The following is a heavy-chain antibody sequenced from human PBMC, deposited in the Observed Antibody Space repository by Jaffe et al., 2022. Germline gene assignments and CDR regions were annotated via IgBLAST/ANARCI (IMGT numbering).Heavy chain of an antibody. CDR1: GFTVSSNY. CDR3: ARSPFDSSSYYFDY. J-gene: IGHJ4*02. D-gene: IGHD6-6*01. CDR2: IYSGGST. Sequence: EVQLVETGGGLIQPGGSLRLSCAASGFTVSSNYMSWVRQAPGKGLEWVSVIYSGGSTYYADSVKGRFTISRDNSKNTLYLQMNSLRAEDTAVYYCARSPFDSSSYYFDYWGQGTLVTVSS. V-gene: IGHV3-53*02.